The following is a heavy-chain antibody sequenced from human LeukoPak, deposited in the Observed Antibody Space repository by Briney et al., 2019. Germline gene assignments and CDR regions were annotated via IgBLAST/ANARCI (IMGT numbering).Heavy chain of an antibody. J-gene: IGHJ6*02. V-gene: IGHV3-9*01. CDR1: GFTFDDYA. Sequence: GGSLRLSCAASGFTFDDYAMHWVRQAPGKGLEWVSGISWNSGSIGYADSVKGRFTISRDNAKNSLYLQMNSLRAEDTALYYCAKENPYYYGMDVWGQGTTVTVSS. CDR3: AKENPYYYGMDV. CDR2: ISWNSGSI.